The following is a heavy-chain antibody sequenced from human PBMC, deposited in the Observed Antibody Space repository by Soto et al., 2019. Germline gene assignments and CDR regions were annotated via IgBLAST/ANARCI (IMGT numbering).Heavy chain of an antibody. CDR1: GGTFSSYT. CDR2: IIPILDGIP. Sequence: GASVKVSCKASGGTFSSYTINWVRQAPGQGLEWMGRIIPILDGIPDHAQKFQGRVAITADKSTSTAYMELSSPRFEDTATYYCARALYTTGWSRRPFYWYFDLWGRGTLVTVSS. V-gene: IGHV1-69*02. D-gene: IGHD6-19*01. CDR3: ARALYTTGWSRRPFYWYFDL. J-gene: IGHJ2*01.